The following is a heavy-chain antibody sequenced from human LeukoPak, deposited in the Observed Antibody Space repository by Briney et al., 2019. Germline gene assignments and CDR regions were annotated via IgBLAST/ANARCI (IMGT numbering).Heavy chain of an antibody. CDR3: ARHSPAEYYDILTGYYYYYYYMDV. CDR2: IYPGDSDT. Sequence: GEALKISYKDSGYSFTSYWIGWVRQMPGKGLEWMGIIYPGDSDTRYSPSFQGQVTISAAKSISTAYLQWSSLKASDTAMYYCARHSPAEYYDILTGYYYYYYYMDVWGKGTTVTVSS. J-gene: IGHJ6*03. V-gene: IGHV5-51*01. D-gene: IGHD3-9*01. CDR1: GYSFTSYW.